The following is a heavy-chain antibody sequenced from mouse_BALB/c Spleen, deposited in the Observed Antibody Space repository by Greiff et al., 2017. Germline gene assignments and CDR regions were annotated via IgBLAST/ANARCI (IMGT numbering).Heavy chain of an antibody. J-gene: IGHJ3*01. V-gene: IGHV1S22*01. CDR2: IYPGSGST. CDR3: TRGNCGGRGFAY. CDR1: GYTFTSYW. Sequence: LQHPGPELVRPGASVKLSCKASGYTFTSYWMHWVKQRHGQGLEWIGNIYPGSGSTNYDEKFKSKGTLTVDTSSSTAYMHLSSLTSEDSAVYYCTRGNCGGRGFAYWGQGTLVTVSA. D-gene: IGHD4-1*01.